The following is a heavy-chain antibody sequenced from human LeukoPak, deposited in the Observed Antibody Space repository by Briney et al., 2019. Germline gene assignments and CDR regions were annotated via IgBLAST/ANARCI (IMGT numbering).Heavy chain of an antibody. D-gene: IGHD3-22*01. CDR1: GGTFSSYA. CDR2: IIPILGIA. V-gene: IGHV1-69*04. Sequence: ASVKVSCKASGGTFSSYAISWVRQAPGQGLEWMGRIIPILGIANYARKFQGRVTITADKSTSTAYMELSGLRSEDTAVYYCARDYRYDSSGSQDVEVDYWGQGTLVTVSS. J-gene: IGHJ4*02. CDR3: ARDYRYDSSGSQDVEVDY.